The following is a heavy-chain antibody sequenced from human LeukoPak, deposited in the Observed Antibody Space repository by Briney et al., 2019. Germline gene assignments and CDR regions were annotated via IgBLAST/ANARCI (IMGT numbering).Heavy chain of an antibody. D-gene: IGHD6-13*01. CDR2: INPNSGGT. J-gene: IGHJ4*02. V-gene: IGHV1-2*06. Sequence: ASVKVSCKASGYTFTCYYMHWVRQAPGQGLEGMGRINPNSGGTNYEQKFQGRVTMTRDTSISTAYMELSRLRSDDTAVYYCARDKAKGEAAAGFWGQGTLVTVSS. CDR3: ARDKAKGEAAAGF. CDR1: GYTFTCYY.